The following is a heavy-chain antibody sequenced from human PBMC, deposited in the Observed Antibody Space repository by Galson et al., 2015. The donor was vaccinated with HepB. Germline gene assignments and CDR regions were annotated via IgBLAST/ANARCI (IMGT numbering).Heavy chain of an antibody. CDR1: GYSFTSYW. J-gene: IGHJ4*02. Sequence: SGAEVKKPGESLKISCKGSGYSFTSYWIGWVRQMPGKGLEWMGIIYPGDSDTRYSPSFQGQVTISADKSISTAYLQWSSLKASDTAMYYCARPTGSSGYYYFHFDYWGQGTLVTVSS. CDR3: ARPTGSSGYYYFHFDY. V-gene: IGHV5-51*01. D-gene: IGHD3-22*01. CDR2: IYPGDSDT.